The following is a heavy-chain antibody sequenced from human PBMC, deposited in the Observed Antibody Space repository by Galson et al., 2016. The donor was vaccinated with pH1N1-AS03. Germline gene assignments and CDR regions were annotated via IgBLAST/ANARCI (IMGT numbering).Heavy chain of an antibody. CDR1: GFTISDYY. Sequence: SLRLSCATSGFTISDYYMSWIRQTPGEGLEWIAYISSAGKTTYYGDSVKGRFTISRDNARNSLYLQMNRLRADDTAVYYCARDLLKYYIDSGSNAPGYWGRGTLVTVSS. CDR3: ARDLLKYYIDSGSNAPGY. J-gene: IGHJ1*01. V-gene: IGHV3-11*01. D-gene: IGHD3-10*01. CDR2: ISSAGKTT.